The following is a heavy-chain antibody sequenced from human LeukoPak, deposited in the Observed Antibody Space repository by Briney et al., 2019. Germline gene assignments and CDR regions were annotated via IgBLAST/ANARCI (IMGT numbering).Heavy chain of an antibody. J-gene: IGHJ4*02. V-gene: IGHV3-30*02. CDR2: IWYDGSNK. CDR1: GFTFSSYG. CDR3: AKDEFMEWLFYFDY. Sequence: PGGSLRLSCAAPGFTFSSYGMYWVREARGRGLEWVVDIWYDGSNKYYADPVKCRFTISRDNSKNTLYLQMSSLRDEDTTVYYCAKDEFMEWLFYFDYWGQGALVTVSS. D-gene: IGHD3-3*01.